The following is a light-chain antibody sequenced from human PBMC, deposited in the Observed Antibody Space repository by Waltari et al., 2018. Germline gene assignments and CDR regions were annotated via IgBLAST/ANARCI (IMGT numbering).Light chain of an antibody. J-gene: IGLJ2*01. V-gene: IGLV3-9*01. Sequence: SYELTQPLSVSVALGQTARITCGGNNIGRKNVHWYQQKPSQAPMLVIYRDSNRPSGIPERFSGSNSGNTATLTISRAQAGDEADYYCQVWDSSTVVFGGGTKLTVL. CDR1: NIGRKN. CDR3: QVWDSSTVV. CDR2: RDS.